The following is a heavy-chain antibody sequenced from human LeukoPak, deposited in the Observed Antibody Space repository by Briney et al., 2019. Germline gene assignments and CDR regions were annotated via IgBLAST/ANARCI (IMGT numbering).Heavy chain of an antibody. V-gene: IGHV1-46*01. CDR2: INPSGGST. Sequence: ASVKVSCKASGYTFTSYYMHWVRQAPGQGLEWMGIINPSGGSTRYAQKFQGRVTMTRDTSTSTVYMELSSLRSEDTAVYYCARGLRDPYYYYGMDVWGQGTTVTVSS. CDR3: ARGLRDPYYYYGMDV. D-gene: IGHD4-17*01. J-gene: IGHJ6*02. CDR1: GYTFTSYY.